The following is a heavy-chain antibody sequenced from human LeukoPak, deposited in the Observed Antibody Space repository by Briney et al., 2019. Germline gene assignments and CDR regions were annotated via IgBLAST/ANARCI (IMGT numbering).Heavy chain of an antibody. J-gene: IGHJ4*02. V-gene: IGHV1-46*01. Sequence: ASVKVSCKASGYTFTSYYMHWVRQAPGQGLEWMGIINPSGGSTSYAQKFQGRVTMTRDTSTSTVYMELSSLRSEDTAVYYCARDWDGEGGNYYGVTYWGQGTLVTVSS. CDR1: GYTFTSYY. CDR3: ARDWDGEGGNYYGVTY. D-gene: IGHD1-26*01. CDR2: INPSGGST.